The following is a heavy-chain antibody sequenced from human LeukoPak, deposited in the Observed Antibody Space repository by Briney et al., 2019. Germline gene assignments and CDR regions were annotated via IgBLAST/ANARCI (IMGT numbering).Heavy chain of an antibody. V-gene: IGHV7-4-1*02. Sequence: GASVKVSCKASGYTLTDYYMHWVRQAPGQGLEWMGWINTNTGNPTYAQGFTGRFVFSLDTSVSTAYLQISSLKAEDTAVYYCARVLSIAVAGTWDFDYWGQGTLVTVSS. CDR2: INTNTGNP. CDR3: ARVLSIAVAGTWDFDY. D-gene: IGHD6-19*01. CDR1: GYTLTDYY. J-gene: IGHJ4*02.